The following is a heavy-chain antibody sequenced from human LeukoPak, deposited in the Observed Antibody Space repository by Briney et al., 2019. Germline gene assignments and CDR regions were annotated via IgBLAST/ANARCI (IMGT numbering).Heavy chain of an antibody. CDR2: IIPILGIA. CDR1: GDTFSSYA. D-gene: IGHD1-26*01. Sequence: SVKVSCKASGDTFSSYAISWVRQAPGQGLEWMGRIIPILGIANYAQKFQGRVTITADKSTSTAYMELSSLRSEDTAVYYCARGGAIVGATGSYYFDYWGQGTLVTVSS. J-gene: IGHJ4*02. CDR3: ARGGAIVGATGSYYFDY. V-gene: IGHV1-69*04.